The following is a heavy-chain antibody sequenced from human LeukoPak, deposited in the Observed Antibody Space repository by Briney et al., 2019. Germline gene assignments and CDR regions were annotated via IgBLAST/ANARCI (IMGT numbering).Heavy chain of an antibody. CDR2: ISGSGSTT. D-gene: IGHD3-3*01. V-gene: IGHV3-23*01. CDR1: GFTFSSYA. Sequence: PGGSLRLSCAASGFTFSSYAMNWVRQVPGKGLEWVSGISGSGSTTDYADSVKGRFTISRDNSKNTLYLQMNSLRAEDTAVYYCAKASYYDFWSGYYTTSPFDYWGQGTLVTVSS. J-gene: IGHJ4*02. CDR3: AKASYYDFWSGYYTTSPFDY.